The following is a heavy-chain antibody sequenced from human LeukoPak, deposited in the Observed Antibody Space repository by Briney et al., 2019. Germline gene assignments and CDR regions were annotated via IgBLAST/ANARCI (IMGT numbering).Heavy chain of an antibody. J-gene: IGHJ4*02. V-gene: IGHV4-59*12. D-gene: IGHD1-26*01. CDR2: IYYSGST. CDR1: GGSISSYY. Sequence: SETLSLTCTVSGGSISSYYWSWIRQPPGKGLEWIGYIYYSGSTNYNPSLKSRVTISVDTSKNQFSLRLSSVTAADTAVYYCARDREVGATGYYFDYWGQGTLVTVSS. CDR3: ARDREVGATGYYFDY.